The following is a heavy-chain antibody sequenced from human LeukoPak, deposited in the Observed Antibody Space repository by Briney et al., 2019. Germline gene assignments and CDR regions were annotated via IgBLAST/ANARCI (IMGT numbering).Heavy chain of an antibody. CDR2: INPNSGGT. Sequence: ASVKVSCKASGYTFTCYYMHWVRQAPGQGLEWMGRINPNSGGTNYAQKFQGRVTMTRDTSISKAYMELSRLRSDDTAVYYCARGGSSHYFYDMDVWGKGTTVTVSS. D-gene: IGHD6-13*01. V-gene: IGHV1-2*06. J-gene: IGHJ6*03. CDR1: GYTFTCYY. CDR3: ARGGSSHYFYDMDV.